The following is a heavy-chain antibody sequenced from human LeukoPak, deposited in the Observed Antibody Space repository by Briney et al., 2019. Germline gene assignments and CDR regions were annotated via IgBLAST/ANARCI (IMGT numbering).Heavy chain of an antibody. V-gene: IGHV3-9*01. CDR2: ISWNSGSI. CDR3: AKAPTGSSGYSTTFLDY. J-gene: IGHJ4*02. Sequence: GRSLRLSCAASGFTFDDYAMHWVRQAPGKGLEWVSGISWNSGSIGYADSVKGRFTISRDNAKNSLYLQMNSLRAEDTALYYCAKAPTGSSGYSTTFLDYWGQGTLVTVPS. CDR1: GFTFDDYA. D-gene: IGHD3-22*01.